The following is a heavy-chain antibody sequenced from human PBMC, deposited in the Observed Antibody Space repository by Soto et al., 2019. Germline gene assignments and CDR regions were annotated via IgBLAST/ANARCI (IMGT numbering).Heavy chain of an antibody. CDR3: ATESKLLWFGESNYGMDV. V-gene: IGHV4-34*01. CDR1: GGSFSGYY. Sequence: SETLSLTCAVYGGSFSGYYWSWIRQPPGKGLEWIGEINHSGSTNYNPSLKSRVTISVDTSKNQFSLKLSSVTAADTAVYYCATESKLLWFGESNYGMDVWGQGTTVTVSS. D-gene: IGHD3-10*01. J-gene: IGHJ6*02. CDR2: INHSGST.